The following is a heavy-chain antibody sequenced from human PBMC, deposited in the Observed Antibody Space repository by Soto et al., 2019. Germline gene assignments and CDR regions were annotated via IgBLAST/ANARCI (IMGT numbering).Heavy chain of an antibody. V-gene: IGHV3-43*01. CDR3: AKETGPYSSGHLLYYYGMDV. CDR2: ISWDGGST. D-gene: IGHD6-19*01. J-gene: IGHJ6*02. Sequence: GGSLRLSCAASGFTFDDYTMHWVRQAPGKGLEWVSLISWDGGSTYYADSVKGRFTTSRDNSKNSLYLQMNSLRTEDTALYYCAKETGPYSSGHLLYYYGMDVWGQGTTVTVSS. CDR1: GFTFDDYT.